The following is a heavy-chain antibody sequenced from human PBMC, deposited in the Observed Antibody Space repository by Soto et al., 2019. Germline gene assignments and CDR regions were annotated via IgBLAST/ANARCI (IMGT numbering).Heavy chain of an antibody. V-gene: IGHV3-9*01. CDR3: AKDIMYDFWSGSYFDY. J-gene: IGHJ4*02. CDR2: ISWNSGSI. D-gene: IGHD3-3*01. CDR1: GFTFDDYA. Sequence: GGSLRLSCAASGFTFDDYAMHWVRQAPGKGLEWVSGISWNSGSIGYADSVKGRFTISRDNAKISLYLQMNSLRAEDTALYYCAKDIMYDFWSGSYFDYWGQGTLVTVSS.